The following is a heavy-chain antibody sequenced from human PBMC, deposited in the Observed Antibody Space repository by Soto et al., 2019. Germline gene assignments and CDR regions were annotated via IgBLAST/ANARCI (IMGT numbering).Heavy chain of an antibody. D-gene: IGHD6-19*01. V-gene: IGHV4-59*01. J-gene: IGHJ6*02. CDR3: ARGIEGWYQGRYYYGMDV. Sequence: PSDTLSLTCTVSGGSLSSYYWSWIRQPPGKVLEWIGYIYYSGSTNYNPSLKSRVTISVDTSKNQFSLRLSSVTAADTAVYYCARGIEGWYQGRYYYGMDVWGQGTTDTVS. CDR1: GGSLSSYY. CDR2: IYYSGST.